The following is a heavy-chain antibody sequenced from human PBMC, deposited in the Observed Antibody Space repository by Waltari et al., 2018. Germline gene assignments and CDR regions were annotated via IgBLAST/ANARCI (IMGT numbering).Heavy chain of an antibody. V-gene: IGHV3-30*01. D-gene: IGHD6-6*01. J-gene: IGHJ4*02. Sequence: QVQLVESGGGVVQPGRSLRLSCAASGFTFSSSAMHWVGQAPGKGLEWVAVISYDGSNKYYADSVKGRFTISRDNSKNTLYLQMNSLRAEDTAVYYCARALGASSSSDFDYWGQGTLVTVSS. CDR2: ISYDGSNK. CDR3: ARALGASSSSDFDY. CDR1: GFTFSSSA.